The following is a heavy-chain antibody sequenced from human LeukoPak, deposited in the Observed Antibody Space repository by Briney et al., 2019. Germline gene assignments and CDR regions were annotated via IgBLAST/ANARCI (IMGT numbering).Heavy chain of an antibody. CDR2: ISSSSSTI. CDR1: GFTFSIYS. D-gene: IGHD3-10*01. J-gene: IGHJ4*02. Sequence: PGGSLRLSCAASGFTFSIYSMNWGRQAPGEGRGWVSYISSSSSTIYYEDSVKGRFTISRDNAKNSLYLQMNSLSAEDTAVYYCAREGSGSGVDYWGQGTLVTVSS. V-gene: IGHV3-48*01. CDR3: AREGSGSGVDY.